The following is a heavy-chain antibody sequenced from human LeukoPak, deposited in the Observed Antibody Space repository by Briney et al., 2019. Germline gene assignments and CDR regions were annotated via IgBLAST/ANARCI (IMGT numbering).Heavy chain of an antibody. Sequence: ASVKVSCKASGYSFTSYAISWVRQAPGQGLEWMGGINTYNGNTNYAQNLQGRVTVTTDTSTPTAYMELRSLRSDDTAVYYCARDLHDTSGCSVYWGQGTLVTVSS. J-gene: IGHJ4*02. CDR3: ARDLHDTSGCSVY. V-gene: IGHV1-18*01. D-gene: IGHD6-19*01. CDR2: INTYNGNT. CDR1: GYSFTSYA.